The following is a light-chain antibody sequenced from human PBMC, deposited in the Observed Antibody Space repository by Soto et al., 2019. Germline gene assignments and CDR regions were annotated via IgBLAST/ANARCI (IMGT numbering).Light chain of an antibody. CDR3: QKSYSIPIT. CDR2: AAS. J-gene: IGKJ5*01. Sequence: IQMTQSPSSLSASVGDRVTITCRASQSIDRNLNWYQQKPGKAPNLLIYAASILQSGVPSRCSGSGSGTDFILTISSLQPEDFATYYCQKSYSIPITFGEVTRLEI. CDR1: QSIDRN. V-gene: IGKV1-39*01.